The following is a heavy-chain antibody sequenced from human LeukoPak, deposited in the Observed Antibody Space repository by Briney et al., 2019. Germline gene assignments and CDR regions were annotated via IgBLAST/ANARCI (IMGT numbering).Heavy chain of an antibody. J-gene: IGHJ6*03. V-gene: IGHV1-69*06. D-gene: IGHD6-6*01. CDR3: ARSQPGFSIAAPFGYYMDV. CDR2: IIPIFRTT. Sequence: ASVKVSCKASGYTFTSYGISWVRQAPGQGLEWMGGIIPIFRTTNYAQKFQDRVTITADKSTSTAYMELSSLTSEDTAVYYCARSQPGFSIAAPFGYYMDVWGKGTTVTVSS. CDR1: GYTFTSYG.